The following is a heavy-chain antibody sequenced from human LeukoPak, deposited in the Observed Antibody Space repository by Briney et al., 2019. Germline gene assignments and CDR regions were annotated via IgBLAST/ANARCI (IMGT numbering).Heavy chain of an antibody. J-gene: IGHJ4*02. CDR3: ARGDSAYDLFGHIDY. D-gene: IGHD5-12*01. CDR2: IIPIFGTA. Sequence: VASVKVSCEASGGTFSNYAISWVRQAPGQGLEWMGGIIPIFGTANYAQKFQGRVTITADESTSTAYMELSSLRSEDTAVYYCARGDSAYDLFGHIDYWGQGTLVTVSS. CDR1: GGTFSNYA. V-gene: IGHV1-69*13.